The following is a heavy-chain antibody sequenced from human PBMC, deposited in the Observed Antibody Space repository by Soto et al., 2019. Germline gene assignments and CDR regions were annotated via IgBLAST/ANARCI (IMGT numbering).Heavy chain of an antibody. CDR3: ARGGYCSGGSCYLLDY. Sequence: EVQLVESGGGVVRPGGSLRLSCAASGFTFDDYGMSWVRQAPGKGLAWVSGINWNGGSTGYADSVKGRFNITRDNAKNSLYLQMNSLRAEDTALYHCARGGYCSGGSCYLLDYWGQGTLVTVSS. J-gene: IGHJ4*02. CDR2: INWNGGST. CDR1: GFTFDDYG. V-gene: IGHV3-20*01. D-gene: IGHD2-15*01.